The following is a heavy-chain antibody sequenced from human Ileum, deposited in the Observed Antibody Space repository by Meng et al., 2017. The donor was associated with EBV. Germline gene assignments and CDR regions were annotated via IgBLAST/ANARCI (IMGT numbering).Heavy chain of an antibody. CDR2: IYHSGST. Sequence: EPLQRLGPGSCKPSVTLSLTWRVSGGYISSSNWWSWCRQPPVKGLEWIGEIYHSGSTNYNPSLKSRVTISVDKSKNQFSLNLSSVTAADTAVYYCARVGQWLPIDYWGQGTLVTVSS. D-gene: IGHD6-19*01. V-gene: IGHV4-4*02. J-gene: IGHJ4*02. CDR3: ARVGQWLPIDY. CDR1: GGYISSSNW.